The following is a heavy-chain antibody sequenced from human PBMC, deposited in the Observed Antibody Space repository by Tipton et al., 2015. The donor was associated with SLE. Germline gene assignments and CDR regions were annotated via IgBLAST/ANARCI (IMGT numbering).Heavy chain of an antibody. CDR1: GGSISSYY. J-gene: IGHJ1*01. CDR2: IYTSGST. D-gene: IGHD3-22*01. V-gene: IGHV4-4*08. Sequence: TLSLTCTVSGGSISSYYWSWIRQPPGKGLEWIGYIYTSGSTNYNPSLKSRVTMSVDTSKNQFSLKLSSVTAADTAVYYCARDTYYYDSSGYSGYFQHWGQGTLVTVSS. CDR3: ARDTYYYDSSGYSGYFQH.